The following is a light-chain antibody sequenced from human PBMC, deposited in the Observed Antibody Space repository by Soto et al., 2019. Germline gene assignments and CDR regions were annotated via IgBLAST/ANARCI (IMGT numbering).Light chain of an antibody. CDR2: RNN. CDR3: AAWDDGLSGWV. CDR1: SSNIRINY. V-gene: IGLV1-47*01. Sequence: QSVLTKPPSASGTPGQRGTISCSGSSSNIRINYVYWYQHLQGTAPKLLIYRNNQRPSGVPDRFSGSKSGTSASLAISGLRSEDEADYYCAAWDDGLSGWVFGGGTKLTVL. J-gene: IGLJ3*02.